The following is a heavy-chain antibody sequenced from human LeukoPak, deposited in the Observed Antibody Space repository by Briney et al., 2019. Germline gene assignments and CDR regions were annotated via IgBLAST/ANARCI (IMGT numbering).Heavy chain of an antibody. CDR2: IYYGENT. D-gene: IGHD3-22*01. J-gene: IGHJ4*02. V-gene: IGHV4-39*01. CDR1: GRSLSSGPYY. CDR3: ARRDDSSGYHKIFDY. Sequence: SDTLSLTCTASGRSLSSGPYYWGWLRQPPATGPVRYRNIYYGENTYYNPSLKSRVTISIDTSKNQFYLKLSSLTAADTAVYYCARRDDSSGYHKIFDYWGPGTLVTVSS.